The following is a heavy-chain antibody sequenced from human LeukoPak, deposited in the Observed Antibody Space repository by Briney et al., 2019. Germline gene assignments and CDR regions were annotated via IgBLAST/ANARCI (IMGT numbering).Heavy chain of an antibody. CDR1: GFTFSSYI. Sequence: PGGSLTLSCAASGFTFSSYIKNWVRQAPGKGLEWVSYISSSSSNIYYADSVKGRFTISRDNAKNSLYLQMNSLRDEDTAVYYCARDQQLVFDYWGQGTLVTVSS. CDR3: ARDQQLVFDY. D-gene: IGHD6-13*01. J-gene: IGHJ4*02. CDR2: ISSSSSNI. V-gene: IGHV3-48*02.